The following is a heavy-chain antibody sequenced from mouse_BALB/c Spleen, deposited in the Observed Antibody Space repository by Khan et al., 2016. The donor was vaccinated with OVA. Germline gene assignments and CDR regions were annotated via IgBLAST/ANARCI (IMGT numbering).Heavy chain of an antibody. CDR3: ARGGSSGPAWFAY. Sequence: EVKLLESGPGLVKPSQSLSLTCSVTGYSITSGYFWNWIRQFPGNNLEWLGYIRYDGDSNYNPSLKNRISITRDTSKNQFFLKLNSVPPEDTATYYCARGGSSGPAWFAYWGQGTLVTVSA. D-gene: IGHD3-1*01. CDR2: IRYDGDS. J-gene: IGHJ3*01. V-gene: IGHV3-6*02. CDR1: GYSITSGYF.